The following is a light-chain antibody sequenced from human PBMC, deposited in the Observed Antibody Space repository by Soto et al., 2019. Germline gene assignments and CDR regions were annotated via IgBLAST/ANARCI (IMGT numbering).Light chain of an antibody. J-gene: IGLJ3*02. CDR2: EDN. CDR3: QSYDSSSNWV. V-gene: IGLV6-57*01. CDR1: SGSIASNY. Sequence: NFMLTQPHSVSESPGKTVTISCTRSSGSIASNYVQWYQQRPGSSPTTVIYEDNQRPSGVPDRFSGSIDSSSNSASLTISGLKTEDEDDYYCQSYDSSSNWVFGGGTKLTVL.